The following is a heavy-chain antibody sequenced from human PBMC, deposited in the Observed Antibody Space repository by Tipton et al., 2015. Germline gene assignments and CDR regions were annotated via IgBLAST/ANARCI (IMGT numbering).Heavy chain of an antibody. Sequence: QLVQSGAEVKKPGESLQISCQGSGYSFRTYWIAWLRQMPGRGPEWMGIIYPDDSDTKYSPSFQGHITISADKSINTAYLQWRTLKASDTAIYYCAKSSAPEFYFASWGQGTQVIVSS. V-gene: IGHV5-51*03. CDR2: IYPDDSDT. CDR3: AKSSAPEFYFAS. CDR1: GYSFRTYW. J-gene: IGHJ4*02. D-gene: IGHD3-22*01.